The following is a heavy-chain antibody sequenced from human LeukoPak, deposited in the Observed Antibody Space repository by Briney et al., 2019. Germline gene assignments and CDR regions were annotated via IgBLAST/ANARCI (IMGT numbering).Heavy chain of an antibody. V-gene: IGHV1-2*02. CDR2: IDPNSGGT. D-gene: IGHD4-17*01. CDR1: GYTFTALY. Sequence: GESLKISCKPSGYTFTALYIHWVRQAPGQGLEWMGWIDPNSGGTISAQKFQGRVTMTKDTSISTVYMELNSLKPDDTAVYYCARDNYGRLDSWGQGTLVTVSS. J-gene: IGHJ4*02. CDR3: ARDNYGRLDS.